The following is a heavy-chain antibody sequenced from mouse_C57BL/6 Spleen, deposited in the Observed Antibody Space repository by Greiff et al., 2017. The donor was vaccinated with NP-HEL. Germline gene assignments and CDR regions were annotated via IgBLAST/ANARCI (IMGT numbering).Heavy chain of an antibody. CDR2: ISDGGSYT. D-gene: IGHD3-3*01. CDR1: GFTFSSYA. Sequence: EVKLMESGGGLVKPGGSLKLSCAASGFTFSSYAMSWVRQTPEKRLEWVATISDGGSYTYYPDNVKGRFTISRDNAKNNLYLQMSHLKSEDTAMYYCARDGTSGTGAMDYWGQGTSVTVSS. CDR3: ARDGTSGTGAMDY. J-gene: IGHJ4*01. V-gene: IGHV5-4*01.